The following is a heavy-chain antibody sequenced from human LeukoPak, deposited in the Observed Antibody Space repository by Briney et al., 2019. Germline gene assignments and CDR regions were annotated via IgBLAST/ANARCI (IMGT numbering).Heavy chain of an antibody. Sequence: PGGSLRLSCAASGIAFSTYNMNWVRQAPGKGLEWISYISSSSITIFYADSVKGRFTVSRDNAKNSLYLQMNSLTDEDTAVYYCATQNGFGGLIGYIDHWGQGTLVTASS. J-gene: IGHJ4*02. CDR3: ATQNGFGGLIGYIDH. D-gene: IGHD3-16*02. CDR1: GIAFSTYN. CDR2: ISSSSITI. V-gene: IGHV3-48*02.